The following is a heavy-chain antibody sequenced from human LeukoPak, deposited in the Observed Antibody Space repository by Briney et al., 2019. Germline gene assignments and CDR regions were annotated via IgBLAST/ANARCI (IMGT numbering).Heavy chain of an antibody. CDR2: IYYSGNT. V-gene: IGHV4-59*01. CDR3: ARAEYSSSWSTEKFYFDY. CDR1: GGSISRYH. D-gene: IGHD6-13*01. J-gene: IGHJ4*02. Sequence: SETLSLTCTVSGGSISRYHWSWIRQPPGKGLEWIGYIYYSGNTNYNPSLKSRVTISVDTSKNQFSLKLSSVTAADTAVYYCARAEYSSSWSTEKFYFDYWGQGTLVTVSS.